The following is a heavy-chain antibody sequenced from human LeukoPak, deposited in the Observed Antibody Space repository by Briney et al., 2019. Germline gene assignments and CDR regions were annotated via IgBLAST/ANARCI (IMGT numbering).Heavy chain of an antibody. CDR3: ARVRGSYYSPYYYYGMDV. CDR1: GFTFSSYW. V-gene: IGHV3-7*01. D-gene: IGHD3-10*01. CDR2: IKQDGSEK. Sequence: GGSLRLSCAASGFTFSSYWMSWVRQAPGKGLEWVANIKQDGSEKYYVDSVKGRFTISRDNAKNSLYLQMNSLRAEDTAVYYCARVRGSYYSPYYYYGMDVWGQGTTVTVSS. J-gene: IGHJ6*02.